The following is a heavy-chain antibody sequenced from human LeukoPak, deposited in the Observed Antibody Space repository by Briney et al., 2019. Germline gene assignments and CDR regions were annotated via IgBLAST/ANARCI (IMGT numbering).Heavy chain of an antibody. CDR1: GFTFSSYA. J-gene: IGHJ5*02. Sequence: PGGSLRLSCAASGFTFSSYAMHWVRQAPGKGLEWVAVISYDGSNKYYADSVKGRFTISRDNSKNTLYLQMNSLRAEDTAVYYCARDRVYYDSSGYYRRINWFDPWGQGTPVTVSS. CDR3: ARDRVYYDSSGYYRRINWFDP. D-gene: IGHD3-22*01. V-gene: IGHV3-30-3*01. CDR2: ISYDGSNK.